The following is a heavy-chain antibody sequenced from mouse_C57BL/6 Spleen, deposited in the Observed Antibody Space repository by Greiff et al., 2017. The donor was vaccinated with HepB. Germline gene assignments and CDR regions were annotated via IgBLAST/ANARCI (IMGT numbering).Heavy chain of an antibody. CDR2: ISGGGGNT. CDR1: GFTFSSYT. Sequence: EVKLVESGGGLVKPGGSLKLSCAASGFTFSSYTMSWVRQTPEKRLEWVATISGGGGNTYYPDSVKGRFTISRDNAKNTRYLQMSSLRSEDAVLYCGARHEDYYVGSFDDWGTGTTVTVSS. CDR3: ARHEDYYVGSFDD. D-gene: IGHD1-1*01. J-gene: IGHJ1*03. V-gene: IGHV5-9*01.